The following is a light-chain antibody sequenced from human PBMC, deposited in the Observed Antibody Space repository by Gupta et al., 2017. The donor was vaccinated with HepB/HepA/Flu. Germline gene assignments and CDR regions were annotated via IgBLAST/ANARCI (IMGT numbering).Light chain of an antibody. CDR3: CSFRDGGSLV. J-gene: IGLJ2*01. CDR1: RSDVGTFDL. V-gene: IGLV2-23*02. Sequence: QSALSQPASVSGSPGQSITISCTATRSDVGTFDLVSWYQQHPGKAPKVIIYGVTERPSGVSHRFSGSRSGNTASLTISGLQPEDEGDYYCCSFRDGGSLVFGGGTKLTVL. CDR2: GVT.